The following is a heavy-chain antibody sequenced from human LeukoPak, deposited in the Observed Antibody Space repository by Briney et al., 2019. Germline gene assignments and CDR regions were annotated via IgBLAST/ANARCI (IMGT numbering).Heavy chain of an antibody. J-gene: IGHJ4*02. Sequence: SETLSLTCTVSGGSISSSSYYWGWIRQPPGKGLEWIGSIYYSGSTYYNPSLKSRVTISVDASKNQFSLKLSSVTAADTAVYYCARQPKFYYGSENTDYWGQGTLVTVSS. CDR2: IYYSGST. CDR1: GGSISSSSYY. D-gene: IGHD3-10*01. CDR3: ARQPKFYYGSENTDY. V-gene: IGHV4-39*01.